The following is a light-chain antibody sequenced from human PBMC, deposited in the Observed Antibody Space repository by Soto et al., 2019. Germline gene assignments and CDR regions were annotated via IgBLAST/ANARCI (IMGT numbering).Light chain of an antibody. CDR3: ALCLGSGLGV. J-gene: IGLJ3*02. Sequence: QAVVTQEPSFSVSPGRAVTLTCGLNSGSVSTSYYPSWYQRTPGQAPRTLIYSTNSRSSGVPDRFSGSILGNKAALTIPGAQADDESYYYCALCLGSGLGVFGGGTKLTVL. CDR2: STN. CDR1: SGSVSTSYY. V-gene: IGLV8-61*01.